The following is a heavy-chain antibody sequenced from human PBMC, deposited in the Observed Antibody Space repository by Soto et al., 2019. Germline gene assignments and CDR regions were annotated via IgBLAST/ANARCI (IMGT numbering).Heavy chain of an antibody. CDR2: IDPSDSYT. CDR3: ARQERWLQYSFDY. D-gene: IGHD5-12*01. J-gene: IGHJ4*02. V-gene: IGHV5-10-1*01. Sequence: PGESLKIPCKGSGYSFTSYWISWVRQMPGKGLEWMGRIDPSDSYTNYSPSFQGHVTISADKSISTAYLQWSSLKASDTAMYYCARQERWLQYSFDYWGQGTLVTVSS. CDR1: GYSFTSYW.